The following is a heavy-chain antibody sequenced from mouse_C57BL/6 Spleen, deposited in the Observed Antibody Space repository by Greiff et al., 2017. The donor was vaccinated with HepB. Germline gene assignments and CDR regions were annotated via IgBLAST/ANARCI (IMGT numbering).Heavy chain of an antibody. J-gene: IGHJ3*01. CDR2: IDPSDSYT. D-gene: IGHD2-5*01. CDR1: GYTFTSYW. CDR3: VYYSTSVFAY. V-gene: IGHV1-50*01. Sequence: QVQLQQPGAELVKPGASVKLSCKASGYTFTSYWMQWVKQRPGQGLEWIGEIDPSDSYTNYNQKFKGKATLTVDTSSSTAYMQLSSLTSEDSAVYYCVYYSTSVFAYWGQGTLVTVSA.